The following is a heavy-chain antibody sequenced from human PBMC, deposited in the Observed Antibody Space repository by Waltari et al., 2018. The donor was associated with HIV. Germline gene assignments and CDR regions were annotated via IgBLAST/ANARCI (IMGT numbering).Heavy chain of an antibody. CDR2: FYPGDSDV. Sequence: EVQLVQSGAEMKKPGQSLRISCRAFGSNFNSYYVAWVRQMPGIGLQWMGIFYPGDSDVRYSPSFQGQVTISVDKSVNTAYLHWTRLKASDTAIYYCARLPYSSGWYFDNWGQGTLVTVSS. D-gene: IGHD6-19*01. J-gene: IGHJ4*02. CDR1: GSNFNSYY. V-gene: IGHV5-51*03. CDR3: ARLPYSSGWYFDN.